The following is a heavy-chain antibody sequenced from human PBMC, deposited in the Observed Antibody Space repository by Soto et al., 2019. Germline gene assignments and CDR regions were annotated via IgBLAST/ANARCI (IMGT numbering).Heavy chain of an antibody. J-gene: IGHJ4*01. D-gene: IGHD6-19*01. V-gene: IGHV3-23*01. CDR1: GFTFSSYA. CDR3: AKGTGPVAGPFDY. CDR2: FSGSGGNT. Sequence: PGGSLRLSCSASGFTFSSYAMSWVRQAPEKGLEWVSLFSGSGGNTYYADSVKGRFTISRDNSKNTLYLQMNSLRAEDTAVYYCAKGTGPVAGPFDYWRHGTLVTVSS.